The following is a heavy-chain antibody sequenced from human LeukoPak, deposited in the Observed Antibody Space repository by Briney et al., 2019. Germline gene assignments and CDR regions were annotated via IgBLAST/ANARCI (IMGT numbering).Heavy chain of an antibody. Sequence: EASVKVSCKASGYTFTAYYMHWVRQAPGQGLEWMGWINPNSGGTNYAQKFQGRVTMTRDTSISTAYMELSRLRSDDTAVYCCARDRVVVPAAFDYWGQGTLVTVSS. D-gene: IGHD2-2*01. CDR3: ARDRVVVPAAFDY. V-gene: IGHV1-2*02. CDR1: GYTFTAYY. CDR2: INPNSGGT. J-gene: IGHJ4*02.